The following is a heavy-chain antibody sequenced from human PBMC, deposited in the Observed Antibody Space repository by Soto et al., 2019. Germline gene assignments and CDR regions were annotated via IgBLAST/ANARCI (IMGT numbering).Heavy chain of an antibody. CDR2: IYYSGDT. D-gene: IGHD3-22*01. V-gene: IGHV4-30-4*01. CDR3: ARAFDDRSCYYGGLGY. J-gene: IGHJ4*02. Sequence: QVQLQESGPGLVKPSQTLSLTCTVSGGSISRGDYYWSWIRQPPGKGLEWIGYIYYSGDTYYNPSLKSRLTISLDTSKNQLSLKLNSVTAADTAGYYCARAFDDRSCYYGGLGYWGQGTLVTVSS. CDR1: GGSISRGDYY.